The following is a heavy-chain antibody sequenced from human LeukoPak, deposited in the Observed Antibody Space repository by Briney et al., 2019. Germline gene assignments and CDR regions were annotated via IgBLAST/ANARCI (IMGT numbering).Heavy chain of an antibody. CDR2: ISGSGGST. Sequence: GGTLRLSCAASGFTFSSYDMSWVRQAPGKGLEWFSAISGSGGSTYYADSVKGRFTISRDNSKNTLYLQMNSLRAEDTAVYYCAKDARITMIGVVRGARPYYFDYWGQGTLVTVSS. CDR3: AKDARITMIGVVRGARPYYFDY. CDR1: GFTFSSYD. V-gene: IGHV3-23*01. D-gene: IGHD3-22*01. J-gene: IGHJ4*02.